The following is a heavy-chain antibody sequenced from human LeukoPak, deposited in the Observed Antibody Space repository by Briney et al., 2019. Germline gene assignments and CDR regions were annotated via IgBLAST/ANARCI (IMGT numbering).Heavy chain of an antibody. D-gene: IGHD1-7*01. V-gene: IGHV4-61*02. CDR1: GGSISSGSYY. J-gene: IGHJ6*03. Sequence: TPSETLSLTCTVSGGSISSGSYYWSWIRQPAGKGLEWIGRIYTSGSANYNPSLKSRVTMSLDTSKNQFSLKLSSVTAADTAVYYCARSKLELRYYYYYMDVWGKGTTVTVSS. CDR2: IYTSGSA. CDR3: ARSKLELRYYYYYMDV.